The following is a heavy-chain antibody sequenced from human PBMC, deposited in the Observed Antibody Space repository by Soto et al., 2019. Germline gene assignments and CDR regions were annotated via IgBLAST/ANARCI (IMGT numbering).Heavy chain of an antibody. V-gene: IGHV3-30-3*01. D-gene: IGHD6-13*01. CDR3: ARDYLRRYSSIYGMDV. Sequence: QVQLVESGGGVVQPGRSLRLSCAASGFTFSSYAMHWVRQAPGKGLEWVAVISYDGSNKYYADSVKGRFTISRDNSKNTLYLQMNSLRAEDTVLYYCARDYLRRYSSIYGMDVWGQGTTVTVSS. J-gene: IGHJ6*02. CDR1: GFTFSSYA. CDR2: ISYDGSNK.